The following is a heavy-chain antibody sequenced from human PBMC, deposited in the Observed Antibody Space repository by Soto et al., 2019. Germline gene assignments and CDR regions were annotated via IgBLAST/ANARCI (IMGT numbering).Heavy chain of an antibody. J-gene: IGHJ4*02. CDR2: IRGRAKKYAT. CDR1: GFNFSGPA. D-gene: IGHD4-17*01. CDR3: CGRGGDSLQDI. Sequence: EVQLVESGGDLVQPGGSLKLSCTGLGFNFSGPALHWVRQPSGKGLEWVGCIRGRAKKYATSYAASVRGRFYLSRDDSKNTAFLQMNSLRDEDTGVYFCCGRGGDSLQDIWGQGTLVTVSS. V-gene: IGHV3-73*01.